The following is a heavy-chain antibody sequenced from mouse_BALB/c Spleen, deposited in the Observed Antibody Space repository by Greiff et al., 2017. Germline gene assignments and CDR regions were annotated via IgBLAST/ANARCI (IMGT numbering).Heavy chain of an antibody. CDR3: ARHGDYGSSSWFAY. J-gene: IGHJ3*01. CDR2: ISSGGSYT. V-gene: IGHV5-6*01. Sequence: DVQLVESGGDLVKPGGSLKLSCAASGFTFSSYGMSWVRQTPDKRLEWVATISSGGSYTYYPDSVKGRFTISRDNAKNTLYLQMSSLKSEDTAMYYCARHGDYGSSSWFAYWGQGTLVTVSA. D-gene: IGHD1-1*01. CDR1: GFTFSSYG.